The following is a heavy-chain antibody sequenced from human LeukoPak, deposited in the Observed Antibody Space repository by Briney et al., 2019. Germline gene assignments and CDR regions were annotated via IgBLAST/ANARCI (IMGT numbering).Heavy chain of an antibody. CDR1: GGSFSSSYY. CDR2: IRFGGST. CDR3: VRASVESGGAFDI. Sequence: SETLSLTCAASGGSFSSSYYWGWIRQPPGKGLEWIGSIRFGGSTFYNPSLKSRVTMSVDTSANQFSLKLTSVTAADTAVYYCVRASVESGGAFDIWGQGTMVTVSS. D-gene: IGHD2-15*01. J-gene: IGHJ3*02. V-gene: IGHV4-39*01.